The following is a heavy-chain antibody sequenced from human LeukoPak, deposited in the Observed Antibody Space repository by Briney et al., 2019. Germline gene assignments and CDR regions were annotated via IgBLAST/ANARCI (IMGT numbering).Heavy chain of an antibody. CDR1: GFTVSSNY. CDR3: AKDPSLRDYRLYDY. J-gene: IGHJ4*02. CDR2: ISGSGGST. Sequence: GGSLRLSCAASGFTVSSNYMSWVRHTPGKGLEWVSAISGSGGSTYYADSVKGRFTISRDNSKNTLYLQMNSLRAEDTAVYYCAKDPSLRDYRLYDYWGQGTLVTVSS. V-gene: IGHV3-23*01. D-gene: IGHD4-11*01.